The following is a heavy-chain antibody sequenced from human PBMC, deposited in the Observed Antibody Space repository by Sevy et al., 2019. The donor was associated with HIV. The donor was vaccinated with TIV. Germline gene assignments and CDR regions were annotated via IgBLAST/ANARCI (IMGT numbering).Heavy chain of an antibody. CDR2: IYPTDSHI. CDR3: ARSSFYYDNSGFYPFDF. Sequence: GESLKISCKGSGYNFSGYWVGWERQMPGKGLEWMGIIYPTDSHIIYSPSLQGQVTISVDKSITTAYLQWRSLKTSDTAMYYCARSSFYYDNSGFYPFDFWGQRTLVTVSS. CDR1: GYNFSGYW. J-gene: IGHJ4*02. D-gene: IGHD3-22*01. V-gene: IGHV5-51*01.